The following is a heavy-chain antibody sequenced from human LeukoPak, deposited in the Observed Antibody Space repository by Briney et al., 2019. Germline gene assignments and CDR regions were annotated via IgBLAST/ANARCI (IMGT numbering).Heavy chain of an antibody. CDR2: INSDGSAT. CDR3: ASDSPYYGMDV. CDR1: GFPFSSYW. Sequence: GGSLRLSCAASGFPFSSYWMHWVRQVPGKGLLWVSRINSDGSATIYADSVRGRFTISRDNAKNTLYLQMSRLRVEDTAAYHCASDSPYYGMDVWGQGTTVTVSS. V-gene: IGHV3-74*01. J-gene: IGHJ6*02.